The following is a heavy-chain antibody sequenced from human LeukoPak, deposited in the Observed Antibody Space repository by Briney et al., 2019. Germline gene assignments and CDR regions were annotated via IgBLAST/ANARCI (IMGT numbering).Heavy chain of an antibody. Sequence: GASVKVSCKTSGYTFTDYLMHWVRQAPGQGLEWMGWINPNSGGINYAQKFQGRVTMTRDMSISTAYMELSRLRSDDTAVYYCARDICGSSTCYSHYGDNDAFDIWGQGTMVTVSS. J-gene: IGHJ3*02. V-gene: IGHV1-2*02. CDR1: GYTFTDYL. CDR2: INPNSGGI. D-gene: IGHD2-2*01. CDR3: ARDICGSSTCYSHYGDNDAFDI.